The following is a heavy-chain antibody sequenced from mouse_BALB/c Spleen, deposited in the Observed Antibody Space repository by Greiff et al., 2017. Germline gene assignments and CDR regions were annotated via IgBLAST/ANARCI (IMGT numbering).Heavy chain of an antibody. J-gene: IGHJ4*01. Sequence: EVQLVESGPELVKPGASVKISCKASGYTFTDYNMHWVKQSHGKSLEWIGYIYPYNGGTGYNQKFKSKATLTVDNSSSTAYMELRSLTSEDSAVYYCARVGYGSSYEAMDYWGQGTSVTVSS. CDR1: GYTFTDYN. V-gene: IGHV1S29*02. D-gene: IGHD1-1*01. CDR3: ARVGYGSSYEAMDY. CDR2: IYPYNGGT.